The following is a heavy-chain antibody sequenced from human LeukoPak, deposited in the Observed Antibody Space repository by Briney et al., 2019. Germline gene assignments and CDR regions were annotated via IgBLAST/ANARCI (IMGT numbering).Heavy chain of an antibody. Sequence: ASVKVSCKGSGYIFPDYYIYWVRQAPGQGLEWMGRINPNSGGTNYAQKFQGRVAMTRETSISTVYMEISRLTSDDTAVYYCARDGGYCSSGTICYSRAEYYYYGMDVWGQGTTVTVSS. CDR2: INPNSGGT. CDR3: ARDGGYCSSGTICYSRAEYYYYGMDV. CDR1: GYIFPDYY. V-gene: IGHV1-2*06. D-gene: IGHD2-2*01. J-gene: IGHJ6*02.